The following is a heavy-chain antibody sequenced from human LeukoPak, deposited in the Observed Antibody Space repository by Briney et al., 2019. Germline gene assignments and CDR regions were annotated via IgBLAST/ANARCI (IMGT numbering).Heavy chain of an antibody. Sequence: GGSLRLSCAASGFTFSNAWMSWVRQAPGKGLEWVGRIKSRTDCGTTEYAAAVKGRFTISRDDSKNTLYLQMNSLKTGDTAGYYCPTALAAYTFDYCGQGTLVTVSS. CDR2: IKSRTDCGTT. J-gene: IGHJ4*02. V-gene: IGHV3-15*01. CDR1: GFTFSNAW. CDR3: PTALAAYTFDY. D-gene: IGHD3-16*01.